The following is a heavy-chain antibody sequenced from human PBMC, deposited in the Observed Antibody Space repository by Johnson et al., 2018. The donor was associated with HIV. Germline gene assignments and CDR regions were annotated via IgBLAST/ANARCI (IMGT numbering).Heavy chain of an antibody. Sequence: VQLVESGGGLVQPGGSLRLSCAASGFTFSSYAMSWVRQAPGKGLEWVTVIYSGGSTYYADSVKGRFTISRDNSKNTLYLQMNSLRAEDTAVYYCARDYSNPPHAFDIWGQGTMVTVSS. CDR1: GFTFSSYA. CDR2: IYSGGST. V-gene: IGHV3-66*01. J-gene: IGHJ3*02. CDR3: ARDYSNPPHAFDI. D-gene: IGHD4-11*01.